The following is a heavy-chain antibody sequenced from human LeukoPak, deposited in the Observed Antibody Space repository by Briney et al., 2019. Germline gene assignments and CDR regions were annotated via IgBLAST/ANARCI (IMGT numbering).Heavy chain of an antibody. J-gene: IGHJ3*02. CDR3: ARGYSSSGDDVFDI. Sequence: ASVKVSCKASEYTFTSYYMHWVRQAPGQGLEWMGIINPTGGSTSYAQKFQGRVTMTRDTSTSAVYMELSSLRSEDTAVYYCARGYSSSGDDVFDIWGKGKMATV. V-gene: IGHV1-46*01. CDR2: INPTGGST. CDR1: EYTFTSYY. D-gene: IGHD6-13*01.